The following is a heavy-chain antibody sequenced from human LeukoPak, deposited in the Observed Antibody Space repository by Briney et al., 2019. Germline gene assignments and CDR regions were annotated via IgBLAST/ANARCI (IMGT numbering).Heavy chain of an antibody. CDR2: IYSSGST. Sequence: GGSLRLSCAASGFTFPNYAMSWVRQSPGKGLDWVSSIYSSGSTYYADSVKGRFTISRDNSKNTLYLQMNSLRAEDTAVYYCAKPWRRYCSGGSCFDAFDIWGQGTMVTVSS. J-gene: IGHJ3*02. CDR3: AKPWRRYCSGGSCFDAFDI. V-gene: IGHV3-23*05. CDR1: GFTFPNYA. D-gene: IGHD2-15*01.